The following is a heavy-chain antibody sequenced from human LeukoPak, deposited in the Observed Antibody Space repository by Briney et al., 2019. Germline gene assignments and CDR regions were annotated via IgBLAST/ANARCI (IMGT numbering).Heavy chain of an antibody. V-gene: IGHV7-4-1*02. Sequence: GASVKVSCKASGYTFTSYAMNWVRQAPGQGLEWMGWINTNTGNPTYAQGFTGRFVFSLDTSVSTAYLQISSLKAEDTAVYYCARFGGATWIQLWPTDAFDIWGQGTMVTVSS. CDR3: ARFGGATWIQLWPTDAFDI. CDR1: GYTFTSYA. D-gene: IGHD5-18*01. CDR2: INTNTGNP. J-gene: IGHJ3*02.